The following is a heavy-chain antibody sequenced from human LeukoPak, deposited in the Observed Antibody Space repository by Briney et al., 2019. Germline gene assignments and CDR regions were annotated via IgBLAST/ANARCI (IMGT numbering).Heavy chain of an antibody. CDR3: ARAPLITMVRGPIPGGFDY. CDR1: GFTFSSYW. CDR2: ISSSSSYI. Sequence: GGSLRLSCAASGFTFSSYWMTWVRQAPGKGLEWVSSISSSSSYIYYADSVKGRFTISRDNAKNSLYLQMNSLRAEDTAVYYCARAPLITMVRGPIPGGFDYWGQGTLVTVSS. D-gene: IGHD3-10*01. J-gene: IGHJ4*02. V-gene: IGHV3-21*01.